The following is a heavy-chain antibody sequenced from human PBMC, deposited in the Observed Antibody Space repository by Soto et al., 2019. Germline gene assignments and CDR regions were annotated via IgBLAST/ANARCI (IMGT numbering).Heavy chain of an antibody. CDR2: IYYSGST. J-gene: IGHJ6*02. Sequence: PSETLSLTCTVSGCSISSYYWSWIRQPPGKGLEWIGYIYYSGSTNYNPSLKSRVTISVDKSKNQFSLKLNSVTAADTAVYYCARDTTIFGVDDYYYYGMDVWGQGTTVTVSS. V-gene: IGHV4-59*12. CDR1: GCSISSYY. CDR3: ARDTTIFGVDDYYYYGMDV. D-gene: IGHD3-3*01.